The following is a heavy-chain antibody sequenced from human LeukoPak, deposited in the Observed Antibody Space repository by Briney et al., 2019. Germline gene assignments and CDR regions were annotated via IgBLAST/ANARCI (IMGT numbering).Heavy chain of an antibody. Sequence: GGSLRLSCAASGFTFSSYEMNWVRQAPGKGLEWVSYISSSGSTIYYADSVEGRFTISRDNAKNSLYLQMNSLRAEDTAVYYCARPTGMIATNYGYWGQGTLVTVSS. V-gene: IGHV3-48*03. CDR3: ARPTGMIATNYGY. D-gene: IGHD3-22*01. J-gene: IGHJ4*02. CDR2: ISSSGSTI. CDR1: GFTFSSYE.